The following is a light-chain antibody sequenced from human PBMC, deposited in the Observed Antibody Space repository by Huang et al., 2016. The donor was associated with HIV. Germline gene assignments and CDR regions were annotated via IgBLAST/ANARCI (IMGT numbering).Light chain of an antibody. J-gene: IGKJ2*01. CDR3: HQYGTSPRT. Sequence: EIVLTQSPGTLSLSPGERVTLSCRASQSVSSSYLAWYQQKPDQAPRLLIYGASSRATGIPDFTLTINRLEPEDFAVYYCHQYGTSPRTFGQGTELEIK. CDR2: GAS. V-gene: IGKV3-20*01. CDR1: QSVSSSY.